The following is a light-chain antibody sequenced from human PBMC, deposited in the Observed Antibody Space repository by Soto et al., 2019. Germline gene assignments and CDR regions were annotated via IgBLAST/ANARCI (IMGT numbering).Light chain of an antibody. CDR3: SSYTDSDTLYV. J-gene: IGLJ1*01. CDR2: AGS. V-gene: IGLV2-14*01. CDR1: SSDVGGHDY. Sequence: QSVLTQPDSVSGSPGQSITISCNGTSSDVGGHDYVSWYQQHPGKAPKLMIFAGSHRPSGVPNRFSGSKSGNTASLTISGLQAEDEADYFCSSYTDSDTLYVFGSGTKLTVL.